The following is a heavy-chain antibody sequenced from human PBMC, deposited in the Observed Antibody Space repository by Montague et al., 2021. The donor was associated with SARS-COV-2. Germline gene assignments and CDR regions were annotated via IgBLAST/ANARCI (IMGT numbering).Heavy chain of an antibody. CDR3: AHSLPFSSLTAFDS. V-gene: IGHV2-5*01. Sequence: PALVKPTQTLTLTCTFSGFSLISDGVGVGWIRQPPGKALEWLALIFWNDDKRYNSSLKNRLTVTKDTSKNQVVLTMTNMDPLDKGTYYCAHSLPFSSLTAFDSWGQGTLVTVAS. J-gene: IGHJ4*02. CDR2: IFWNDDK. CDR1: GFSLISDGVG.